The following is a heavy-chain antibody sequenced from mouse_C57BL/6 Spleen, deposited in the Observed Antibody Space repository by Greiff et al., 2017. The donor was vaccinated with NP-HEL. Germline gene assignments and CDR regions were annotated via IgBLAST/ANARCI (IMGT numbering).Heavy chain of an antibody. CDR3: TRREDFDY. CDR2: IDPSDSET. CDR1: GYTFTSYW. Sequence: VQLQQSGAELVRPGSSVKLSCKASGYTFTSYWMHWVKQRPIQGLEWIGNIDPSDSETHYNQKFKDKATLTADKSSSTAYMELRSLTSEDSAVYYCTRREDFDYWGQGTTLTVSS. J-gene: IGHJ2*01. V-gene: IGHV1-52*01.